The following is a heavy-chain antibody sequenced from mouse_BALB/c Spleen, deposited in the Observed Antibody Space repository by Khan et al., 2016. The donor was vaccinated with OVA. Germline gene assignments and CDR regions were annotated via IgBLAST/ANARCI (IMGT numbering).Heavy chain of an antibody. CDR3: ARAYYYGTGYFDV. CDR2: ISSGGST. V-gene: IGHV5-6-5*01. D-gene: IGHD1-1*01. J-gene: IGHJ1*01. CDR1: GFTFSSYA. Sequence: EVQLVESGGGLVKPGGSLKLSCAASGFTFSSYAMSWVRQTPEKRLEWVASISSGGSTYYPDSVKGRFTISRDNARNILYLQMSSLRSEDTAMYYCARAYYYGTGYFDVWGAGTTVTVSS.